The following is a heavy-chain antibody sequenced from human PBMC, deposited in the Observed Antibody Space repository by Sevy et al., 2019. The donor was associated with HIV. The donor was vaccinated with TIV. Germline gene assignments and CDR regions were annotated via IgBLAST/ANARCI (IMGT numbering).Heavy chain of an antibody. D-gene: IGHD3-16*01. CDR3: AKDLTLGDVGGDFDY. V-gene: IGHV3-23*01. CDR1: GFTFSSYS. J-gene: IGHJ4*02. CDR2: ISGSGGGT. Sequence: GGSLRLSCAASGFTFSSYSMNWARQAPGKGLEWVSGISGSGGGTYYADSVKGRFTISRDNSKNSLYLLMHSLRAEDAAVYYCAKDLTLGDVGGDFDYWGQGTLVTVSS.